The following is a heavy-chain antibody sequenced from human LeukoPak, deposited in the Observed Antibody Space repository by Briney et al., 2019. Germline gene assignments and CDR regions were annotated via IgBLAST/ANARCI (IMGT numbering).Heavy chain of an antibody. Sequence: SETLSLTCTVSGGSISSSSYYWGWIRQPPGKGLEWIGSIYYSGSTYYNPSLKSRVTISVDTSKNQFSLKLSSVTAADTAVYYCARQGVRYFDWSGDYWGQGTLVTVSS. D-gene: IGHD3-9*01. CDR1: GGSISSSSYY. J-gene: IGHJ4*02. CDR2: IYYSGST. CDR3: ARQGVRYFDWSGDY. V-gene: IGHV4-39*01.